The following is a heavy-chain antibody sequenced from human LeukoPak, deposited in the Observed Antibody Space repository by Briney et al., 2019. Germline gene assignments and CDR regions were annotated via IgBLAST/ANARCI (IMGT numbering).Heavy chain of an antibody. CDR3: ARGYENDAFDI. J-gene: IGHJ3*02. CDR1: GFTFSSYG. V-gene: IGHV3-23*01. CDR2: ISGSGGST. Sequence: GGSLRLSCAASGFTFSSYGMSWVRQAPGKGLEWVSAISGSGGSTYYADSVKGRFTISRDNSKNTLYLQMNSLRAEDTALYYCARGYENDAFDIWGQGTMVTVSS. D-gene: IGHD1-14*01.